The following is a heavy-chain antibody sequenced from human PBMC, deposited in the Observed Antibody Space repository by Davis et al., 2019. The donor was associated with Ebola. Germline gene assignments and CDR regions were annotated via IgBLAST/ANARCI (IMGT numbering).Heavy chain of an antibody. Sequence: GGSLRLSCAASGFTFSSYSMNWVRQAPGKGLEWVSYISSSSSTIYYADSVKGRFIISRDNAKNSLYLQMNSLRDEDTAVYFCVRGGKLPVGYYYYGMDVWGQGTTVTVSS. V-gene: IGHV3-48*02. J-gene: IGHJ6*02. CDR3: VRGGKLPVGYYYYGMDV. D-gene: IGHD2-15*01. CDR1: GFTFSSYS. CDR2: ISSSSSTI.